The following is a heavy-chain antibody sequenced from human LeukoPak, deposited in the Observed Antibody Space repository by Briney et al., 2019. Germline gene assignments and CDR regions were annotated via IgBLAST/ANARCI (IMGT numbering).Heavy chain of an antibody. Sequence: PSETLSLACTVSDGSISSYYWSWIRQPAGKGLEWIGSIYYSGSTYYNPSLKSRVTISVDTSKNQFSLKLSSVTAADTAVYYCARQTIYSSTPFDYWGQGTLVTASS. D-gene: IGHD6-13*01. CDR2: IYYSGST. V-gene: IGHV4-59*05. J-gene: IGHJ4*02. CDR1: DGSISSYY. CDR3: ARQTIYSSTPFDY.